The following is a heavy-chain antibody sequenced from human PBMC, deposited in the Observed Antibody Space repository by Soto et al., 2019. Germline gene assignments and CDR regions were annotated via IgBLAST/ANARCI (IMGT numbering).Heavy chain of an antibody. Sequence: QVQLVESGGGVVQPGRSLRLSCAASGFTFSSYGFNWVRQAPGKGLEWVAGIWYDGSKELYADSVKGRFTISTDNSKNTVYLQMNTLRAEDTAVYYCARDDCSGGPCLVYWGQGTLVTVSS. CDR2: IWYDGSKE. D-gene: IGHD2-15*01. CDR1: GFTFSSYG. V-gene: IGHV3-33*01. J-gene: IGHJ4*02. CDR3: ARDDCSGGPCLVY.